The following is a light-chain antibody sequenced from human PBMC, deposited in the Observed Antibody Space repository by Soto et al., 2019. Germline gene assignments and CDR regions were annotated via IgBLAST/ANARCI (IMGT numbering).Light chain of an antibody. J-gene: IGLJ2*01. CDR2: DVS. V-gene: IGLV2-11*01. Sequence: QSVLTQPRSVPGSPGQSVTISCTGASSDVGGYNYVSWYQHHPGRAPKLIIYDVSKRPSGVPDRFSGSKSGNTASLTISGLQAEDEAVYYCCSYAGTSTGIFGRGTQLTVL. CDR1: SSDVGGYNY. CDR3: CSYAGTSTGI.